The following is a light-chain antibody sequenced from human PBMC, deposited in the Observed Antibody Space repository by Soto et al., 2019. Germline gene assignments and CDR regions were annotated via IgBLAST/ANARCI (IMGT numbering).Light chain of an antibody. V-gene: IGLV2-11*01. CDR2: AVT. Sequence: QSVLTQPRPVSGAPGQSVTISCTGTSSDVGGYNYVSWYQQFPGKAPKVMIYAVTKRPSGVPDRISGSKSVNTASLTISGLQAEDEADYYCCSYAGSYTHYVFGTGTKVTVL. CDR1: SSDVGGYNY. J-gene: IGLJ1*01. CDR3: CSYAGSYTHYV.